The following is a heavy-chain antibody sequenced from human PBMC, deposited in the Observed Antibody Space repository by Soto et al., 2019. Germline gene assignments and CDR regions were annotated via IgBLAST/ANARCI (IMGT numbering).Heavy chain of an antibody. CDR3: AKGIQLWRRPYYFDY. CDR1: GYTFTSYA. J-gene: IGHJ4*02. CDR2: INTNTGNP. Sequence: ASVKVSCKASGYTFTSYAMNWVRQAPGQGLEWVGWINTNTGNPTYAQGFTGRFVFSLDTSVSTAYLQISSLKAEDTAVYYCAKGIQLWRRPYYFDYWGQGTLVTVSS. V-gene: IGHV7-4-1*02. D-gene: IGHD5-18*01.